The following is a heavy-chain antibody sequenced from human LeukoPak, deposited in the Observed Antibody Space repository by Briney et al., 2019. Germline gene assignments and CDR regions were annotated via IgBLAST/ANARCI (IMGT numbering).Heavy chain of an antibody. V-gene: IGHV3-74*01. CDR1: GFTFSSYA. CDR3: ARELSTGFDY. CDR2: INSDGSST. Sequence: PGGSLRLSCAASGFTFSSYAMSWVRQAPGKGLVWVSHINSDGSSTYYADSVKGRFTISRDNAKNTLYLQMNSLRADDTAVYYCARELSTGFDYWGQGILVTVSS. D-gene: IGHD5/OR15-5a*01. J-gene: IGHJ4*02.